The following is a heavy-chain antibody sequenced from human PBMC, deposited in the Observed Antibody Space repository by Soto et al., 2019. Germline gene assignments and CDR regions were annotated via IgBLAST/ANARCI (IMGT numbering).Heavy chain of an antibody. Sequence: SQTLSLTCAISGDSVSSNSAAWNWIRQSPSRGLEWLGRTYYRSKWYNDYAVSVKSRITINPDTSKNQFSLQLNSVTPEDTAVYYCARFIAAAGTGRYYYGMDVWGQGTTVTVSS. J-gene: IGHJ6*02. CDR2: TYYRSKWYN. V-gene: IGHV6-1*01. CDR1: GDSVSSNSAA. D-gene: IGHD6-13*01. CDR3: ARFIAAAGTGRYYYGMDV.